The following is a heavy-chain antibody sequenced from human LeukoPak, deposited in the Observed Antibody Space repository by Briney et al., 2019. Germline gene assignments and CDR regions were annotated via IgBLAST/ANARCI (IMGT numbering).Heavy chain of an antibody. CDR3: ARGFWSRYYDY. CDR2: IYYSGST. D-gene: IGHD2-8*02. Sequence: SETLSLTCTVSGGSISSSSYYWSWIRQPPGKGLEWIGYIYYSGSTNYNPSLKSRVTISVDTSKNQFSLKLSSVTAADTAAYYCARGFWSRYYDYWGQGTLVTVSS. V-gene: IGHV4-61*01. CDR1: GGSISSSSYY. J-gene: IGHJ4*02.